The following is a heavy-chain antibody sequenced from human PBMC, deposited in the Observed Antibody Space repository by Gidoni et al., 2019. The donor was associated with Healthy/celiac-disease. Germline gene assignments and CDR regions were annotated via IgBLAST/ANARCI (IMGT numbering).Heavy chain of an antibody. V-gene: IGHV1-69*01. CDR2: IIPIFGTA. CDR1: GGPFSRYA. Sequence: QLQLVPSGAEVKKPGSSVKVSCKASGGPFSRYAISWVRQAPGQGLEWMGGIIPIFGTANYAQKFQGRVTITADESTSTAYMELSSLRSEDTAVYYCARAGRGYSYPGPWGEVKGWFDPWGQGTLVTVSS. D-gene: IGHD5-18*01. CDR3: ARAGRGYSYPGPWGEVKGWFDP. J-gene: IGHJ5*02.